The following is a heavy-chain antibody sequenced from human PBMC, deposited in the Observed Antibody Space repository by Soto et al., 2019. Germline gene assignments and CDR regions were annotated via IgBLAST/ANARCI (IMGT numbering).Heavy chain of an antibody. CDR3: ASPQLTTVVTLRVDYFQH. J-gene: IGHJ1*01. CDR2: ISYDGSNK. CDR1: GFTFSSYA. V-gene: IGHV3-30-3*01. Sequence: QVQLVESGGGVVQPGRSLRLSCAASGFTFSSYAMHWVRQAPGKGLEWVAVISYDGSNKYYADSVKGRFTISRDNSKNTLYLQMNSLRAEDTAVYYCASPQLTTVVTLRVDYFQHWGQGTLVTVSS. D-gene: IGHD4-17*01.